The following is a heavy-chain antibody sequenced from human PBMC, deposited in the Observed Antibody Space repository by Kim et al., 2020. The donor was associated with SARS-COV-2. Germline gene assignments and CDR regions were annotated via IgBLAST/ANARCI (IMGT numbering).Heavy chain of an antibody. J-gene: IGHJ1*01. D-gene: IGHD3-10*01. CDR1: GFTFSSYV. V-gene: IGHV3-23*01. CDR3: AKGLGSGN. CDR2: ITGSGGNT. Sequence: GGSLRLSCAASGFTFSSYVMSWVRQAPGKGLEWVSGITGSGGNTYYADLVKGRFTISRDNSKNTLYVQMNSLRADDTALYYCAKGLGSGNWGQGTLLTVSS.